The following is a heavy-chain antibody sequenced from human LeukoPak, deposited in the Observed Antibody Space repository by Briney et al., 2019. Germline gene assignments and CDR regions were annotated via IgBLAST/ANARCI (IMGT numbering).Heavy chain of an antibody. J-gene: IGHJ4*02. CDR1: GGTFSSYA. CDR2: IIPIFGTA. CDR3: ARVDGYNWDHGY. D-gene: IGHD5-24*01. Sequence: GASVKVSCKASGGTFSSYAISWVRQAPGQGLEWMGGIIPIFGTANYAQKFQGRVTITADESTSTAYMELSSLRSEDTAVYYCARVDGYNWDHGYWGQGTLVTVSS. V-gene: IGHV1-69*13.